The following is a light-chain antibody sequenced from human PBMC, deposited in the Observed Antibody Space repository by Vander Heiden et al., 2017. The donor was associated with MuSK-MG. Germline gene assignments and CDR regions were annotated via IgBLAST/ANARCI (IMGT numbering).Light chain of an antibody. Sequence: EIVMTQSPATLSVSPGERATVSCRASQNVSTNLAWYQQKPGQAPRLLIYGASNRANGIPDRFSGGGSGTEFTLTSSRRQSEDSAVYYWQQYNILISFGQRTKVEIK. J-gene: IGKJ1*01. CDR3: QQYNILIS. V-gene: IGKV3-15*01. CDR2: GAS. CDR1: QNVSTN.